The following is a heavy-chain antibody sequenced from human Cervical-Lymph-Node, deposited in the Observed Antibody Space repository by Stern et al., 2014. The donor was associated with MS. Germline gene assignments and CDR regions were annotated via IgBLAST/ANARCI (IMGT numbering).Heavy chain of an antibody. CDR2: MNPNSGNT. V-gene: IGHV1-8*01. CDR1: GYTFTSYD. Sequence: VQLVESGAEVKKPGASVKVSCKASGYTFTSYDINWVRQANGQGLEWMGWMNPNSGNTGYAQKFQGRVPMTRNTSISTAYMELSSLRSEDTAVYYCARGRYCSSTSCDTNWFDPWGQGTLVTVSS. D-gene: IGHD2-2*02. J-gene: IGHJ5*02. CDR3: ARGRYCSSTSCDTNWFDP.